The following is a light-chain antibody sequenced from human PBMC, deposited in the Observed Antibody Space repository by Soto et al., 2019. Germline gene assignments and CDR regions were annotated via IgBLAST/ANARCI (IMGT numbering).Light chain of an antibody. CDR1: QSVSSY. V-gene: IGKV3-11*01. J-gene: IGKJ3*01. CDR2: DAS. CDR3: QQRSNWHPFT. Sequence: EIVLTQSPATLSLSPGERATLSCRASQSVSSYLAWYQQNPGQAPRLLIYDASNRATGIPARFSGSGSGTDFTLTISSLEPEDFAVYYCQQRSNWHPFTFGPGTKVDIK.